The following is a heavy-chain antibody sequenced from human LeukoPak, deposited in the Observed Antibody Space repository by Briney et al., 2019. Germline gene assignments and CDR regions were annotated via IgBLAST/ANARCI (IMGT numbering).Heavy chain of an antibody. Sequence: GRSLRLSCAASGFTFSSYGMHWVRQAPGKGLEWVAVISYDANYKYYADSEKGRFTISRDNSKNTLYLQMSSLRAEDTAVYFCAKDFEMATISDGFDIWGHGTMVTVSS. CDR2: ISYDANYK. J-gene: IGHJ3*02. V-gene: IGHV3-30*18. D-gene: IGHD5-24*01. CDR1: GFTFSSYG. CDR3: AKDFEMATISDGFDI.